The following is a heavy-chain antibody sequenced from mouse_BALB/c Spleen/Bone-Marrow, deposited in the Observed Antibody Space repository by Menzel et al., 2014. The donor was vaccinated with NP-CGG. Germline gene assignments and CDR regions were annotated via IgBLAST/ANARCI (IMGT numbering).Heavy chain of an antibody. CDR2: IYPSDSYT. V-gene: IGHV1-69*02. D-gene: IGHD3-3*01. J-gene: IGHJ2*01. CDR1: GYTFTSYW. Sequence: VQLQQSGAELVRPGASVKLSCKASGYTFTSYWINGVKQRPGQGLEWIGNIYPSDSYTNYNQKFKDKATLTVDKSSSTAYMQLSSPTSEDSAVYYCTRGTRYYSDYWGQGTTLTVSS. CDR3: TRGTRYYSDY.